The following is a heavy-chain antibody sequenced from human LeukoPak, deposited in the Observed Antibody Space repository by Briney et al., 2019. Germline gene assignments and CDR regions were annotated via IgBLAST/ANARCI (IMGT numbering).Heavy chain of an antibody. D-gene: IGHD2-2*01. V-gene: IGHV3-48*01. Sequence: GGSLRLSCAASGFTFSSYSMNWVRQAPGKGLKWVSYISSSSTTIYYAASVEGRFTSSRDNAKNSLYLQMNTVRAEDTAVYYCARSSYFAYCSSPSCYSSAYVDYWGQGTLVSVS. J-gene: IGHJ4*02. CDR1: GFTFSSYS. CDR3: ARSSYFAYCSSPSCYSSAYVDY. CDR2: ISSSSTTI.